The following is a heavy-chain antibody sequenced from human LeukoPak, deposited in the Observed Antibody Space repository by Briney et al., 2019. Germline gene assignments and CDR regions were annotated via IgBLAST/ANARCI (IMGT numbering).Heavy chain of an antibody. Sequence: SETLSLTCAVSGGSISSYYWSWIRQPPGKELEWIGYIYTSGSTNYNPSLKSRVTISVDTSKNQFSLKLSSVTAADTAVYYCARSYQDDVIAGYYYYYYMDVWGKGTTVAVSS. CDR3: ARSYQDDVIAGYYYYYYMDV. J-gene: IGHJ6*03. V-gene: IGHV4-4*09. CDR2: IYTSGST. CDR1: GGSISSYY. D-gene: IGHD3-22*01.